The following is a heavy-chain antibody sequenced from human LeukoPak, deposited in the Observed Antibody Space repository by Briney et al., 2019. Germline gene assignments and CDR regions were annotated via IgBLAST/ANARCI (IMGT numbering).Heavy chain of an antibody. CDR2: TIPIFGTA. V-gene: IGHV1-69*13. CDR1: GGTFSSYA. CDR3: ARVGYSYGFDYFDY. Sequence: SVKVSCKASGGTFSSYAISWVRQAPGQGLEWMGGTIPIFGTANYAQKFQGRVTITADESTSTAYMELSSLRSEDTAVYYCARVGYSYGFDYFDYWGQGTLVTVSS. J-gene: IGHJ4*02. D-gene: IGHD5-18*01.